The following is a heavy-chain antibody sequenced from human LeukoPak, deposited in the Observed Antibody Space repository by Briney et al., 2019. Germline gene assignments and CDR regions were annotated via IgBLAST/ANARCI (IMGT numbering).Heavy chain of an antibody. V-gene: IGHV3-30-3*01. J-gene: IGHJ4*02. D-gene: IGHD4-17*01. CDR1: GFTFSSYA. Sequence: GGSLRLSCAASGFTFSSYAMHWVRQAPGKGLEWVAVISYDGSNKYYADSVKGRFSISRDNSKNTLYLQMNSLRAEDTAVYYCARETGSAVGSTDFDYWGQGTLVTVSS. CDR2: ISYDGSNK. CDR3: ARETGSAVGSTDFDY.